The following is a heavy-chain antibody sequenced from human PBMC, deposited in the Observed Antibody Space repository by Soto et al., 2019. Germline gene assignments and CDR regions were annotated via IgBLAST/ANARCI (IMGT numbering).Heavy chain of an antibody. Sequence: PGGSLRLSCAASGVTFSDHYMSWIRQAPGKGLEWIGYSSNSGSFTRYADSVKGRFSISRDNAKNSLYLQINSLRGDDTATYFCVRSGDNYNLLDYWGQGTPVTVSS. CDR3: VRSGDNYNLLDY. CDR1: GVTFSDHY. CDR2: SSNSGSFT. V-gene: IGHV3-11*06. J-gene: IGHJ4*02. D-gene: IGHD1-1*01.